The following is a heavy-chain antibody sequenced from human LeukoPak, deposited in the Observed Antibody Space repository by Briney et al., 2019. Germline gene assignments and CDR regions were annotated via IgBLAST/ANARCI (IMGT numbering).Heavy chain of an antibody. J-gene: IGHJ5*02. D-gene: IGHD2-21*02. CDR3: ARGLVVTATLNGFDP. Sequence: ASVKVSCKASGYTFTGYYMHWVRQAPGQGLEWMGWINPNSDGTNYAQKFQGRVTMTRDTSISTAYMELSRLRSDDTAVYYCARGLVVTATLNGFDPWGQGTLVTVSS. V-gene: IGHV1-2*02. CDR2: INPNSDGT. CDR1: GYTFTGYY.